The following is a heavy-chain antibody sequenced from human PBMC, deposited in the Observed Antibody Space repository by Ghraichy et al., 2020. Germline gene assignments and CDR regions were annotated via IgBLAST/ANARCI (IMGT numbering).Heavy chain of an antibody. D-gene: IGHD2-21*02. CDR3: ARGWGRFDY. CDR1: GFAYNSYW. J-gene: IGHJ4*02. V-gene: IGHV3-7*01. Sequence: GGSLRLSCAASGFAYNSYWMNCVRQAPGKVLEWVAYIKYDGSAEYYVDSVKGRFAISRDNAKNSLFLQMNSLRAEDTAVYYCARGWGRFDYWGQGTLVTVSS. CDR2: IKYDGSAE.